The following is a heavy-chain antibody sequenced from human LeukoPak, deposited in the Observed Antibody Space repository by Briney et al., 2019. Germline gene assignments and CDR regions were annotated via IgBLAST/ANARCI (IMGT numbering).Heavy chain of an antibody. CDR2: INWNGGST. V-gene: IGHV3-20*04. CDR1: GFTFDDYG. Sequence: GGPLRLSCAASGFTFDDYGMSWVRQAPGKALEWVSGINWNGGSTGYADSVKGRFTISRDNAKNSLYLQMNSLRAEDTALYYCARARSTGYYVADYWGQGTLVTVSS. CDR3: ARARSTGYYVADY. D-gene: IGHD3-9*01. J-gene: IGHJ4*02.